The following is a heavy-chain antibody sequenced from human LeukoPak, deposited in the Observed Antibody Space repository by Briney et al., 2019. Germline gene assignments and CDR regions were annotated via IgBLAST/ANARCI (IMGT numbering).Heavy chain of an antibody. CDR2: IYHSGST. V-gene: IGHV4-30-2*01. CDR3: ARATGGVPAAIGAFDI. J-gene: IGHJ3*02. D-gene: IGHD2-2*01. Sequence: SETLSLTCAVSGGSISSGGYSWSWIRQPPGKGLEWIGYIYHSGSTYYNPSLKSRVTISVDRSKNQFSLKLSSVTAADTAVYYCARATGGVPAAIGAFDIWGRGTMVTVSS. CDR1: GGSISSGGYS.